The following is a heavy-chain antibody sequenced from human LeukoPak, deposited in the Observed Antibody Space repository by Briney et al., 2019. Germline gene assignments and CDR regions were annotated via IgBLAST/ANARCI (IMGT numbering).Heavy chain of an antibody. CDR3: ARARGTIGYNYAFYYYGMDV. D-gene: IGHD5-12*01. J-gene: IGHJ6*02. Sequence: GSLRLSCAASGFTFSSYAMSWVRQSPGKGLEWIGEIYHSGSTNYSPSLKSRVTISVDTSKKQFSLKLSSVTAADTAVYYCARARGTIGYNYAFYYYGMDVWGQGTTVTVSS. CDR1: GFTFSSYA. V-gene: IGHV4-34*01. CDR2: IYHSGST.